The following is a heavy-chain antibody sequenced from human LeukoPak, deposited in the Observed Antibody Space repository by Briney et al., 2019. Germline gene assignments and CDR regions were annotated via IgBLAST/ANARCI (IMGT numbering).Heavy chain of an antibody. V-gene: IGHV3-7*04. J-gene: IGHJ4*02. CDR3: AREVLKDSLDY. Sequence: GGSLRLSCAASGFTFSSYWMSWVRQAPGKGLEWVASIKRDGSAKEYVDSVKGRFTISRDNAKNSLSLQMNSLRAEDTAVYYCAREVLKDSLDYWGQGTLVTVSS. CDR2: IKRDGSAK. CDR1: GFTFSSYW. D-gene: IGHD1-14*01.